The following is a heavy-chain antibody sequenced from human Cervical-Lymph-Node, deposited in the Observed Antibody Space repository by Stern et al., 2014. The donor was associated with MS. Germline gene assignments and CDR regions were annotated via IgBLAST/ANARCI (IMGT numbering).Heavy chain of an antibody. J-gene: IGHJ4*02. CDR3: ARDYEDTSMLFDH. CDR1: GFTFSSYG. V-gene: IGHV3-30*03. Sequence: QVQLVESGGAVVQPGRSLRLSCEASGFTFSSYGMHWVRQAPGQGLEWVTVISYDGNHKYYAASVKGRFTISRDNSKNTLHLQMNSVTPDDTAIYYCARDYEDTSMLFDHWGQGTLVTVSS. CDR2: ISYDGNHK. D-gene: IGHD2-8*01.